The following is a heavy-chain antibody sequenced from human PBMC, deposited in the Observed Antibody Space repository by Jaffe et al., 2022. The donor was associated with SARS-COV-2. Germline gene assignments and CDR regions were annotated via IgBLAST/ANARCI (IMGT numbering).Heavy chain of an antibody. J-gene: IGHJ5*02. CDR2: INHSGST. D-gene: IGHD3-3*01. V-gene: IGHV4-34*01. CDR1: GGSFSGYY. CDR3: ARGRFFRRFLEPHAGIGFDP. Sequence: QVQLQQWGAGLLKPSETLSLTCAVYGGSFSGYYWSWIRQPPGKGLEWIGEINHSGSTNYNPSLKSRVTISVDTSKNQFSLKLSSVTAADTAVYYCARGRFFRRFLEPHAGIGFDPWGQGTLVTVSS.